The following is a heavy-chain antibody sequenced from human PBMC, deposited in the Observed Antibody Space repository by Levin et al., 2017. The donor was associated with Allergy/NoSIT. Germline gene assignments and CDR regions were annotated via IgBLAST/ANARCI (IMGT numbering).Heavy chain of an antibody. D-gene: IGHD2-21*01. CDR1: GYTFAAYN. Sequence: GESLKISCKVSGYTFAAYNIHWVRQAPGQGLEWMGWINPNSSGTVYAKKFQGRVTMTRDTSISTAYMELSGLTFDDTAVYYCVRVGVVPHTYKPRWFDPWGQGTRVTVSS. V-gene: IGHV1-2*02. CDR3: VRVGVVPHTYKPRWFDP. J-gene: IGHJ5*02. CDR2: INPNSSGT.